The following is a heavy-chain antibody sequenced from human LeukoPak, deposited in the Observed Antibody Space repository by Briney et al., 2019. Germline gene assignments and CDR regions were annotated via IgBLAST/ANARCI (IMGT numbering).Heavy chain of an antibody. Sequence: GGSLRPFCAASGFTFSSYEMNWVRQAPGKGLEWVSYISSSGSTIYYADSVKGRFTISRDNAKNSLYLQMNSLRAEDTAVYYCARIPHYYYGSGSYADGGYYGMDVWGKGTTVTVSS. CDR2: ISSSGSTI. CDR3: ARIPHYYYGSGSYADGGYYGMDV. V-gene: IGHV3-48*03. CDR1: GFTFSSYE. J-gene: IGHJ6*04. D-gene: IGHD3-10*01.